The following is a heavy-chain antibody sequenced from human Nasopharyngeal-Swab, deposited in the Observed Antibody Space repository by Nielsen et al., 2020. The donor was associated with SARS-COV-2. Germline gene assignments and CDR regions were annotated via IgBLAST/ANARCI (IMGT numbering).Heavy chain of an antibody. V-gene: IGHV3-11*04. D-gene: IGHD3-3*01. CDR3: ARGYYDFWSGYSFDY. CDR2: ISSSGSTI. J-gene: IGHJ4*02. Sequence: WIRQPPGEGLEWVSYISSSGSTIYFADSVKGRFTISRDNAKNSLYLQMNSLRAEDTAVYYCARGYYDFWSGYSFDYWGQGTLVTVSS.